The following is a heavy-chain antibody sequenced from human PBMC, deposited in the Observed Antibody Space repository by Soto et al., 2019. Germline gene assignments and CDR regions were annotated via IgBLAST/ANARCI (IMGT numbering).Heavy chain of an antibody. V-gene: IGHV1-3*05. Sequence: QVQLVQSGAEEKKAGASVKVSCKASGYTVTSYAMHWVRQAPGQRREWMGWITAGNGNTNDSQKFQGRVTITRDTSASTSYMALSSLRSEDTAVYYCARVSGWYFLDYWGQGTLVTVSS. CDR1: GYTVTSYA. CDR3: ARVSGWYFLDY. J-gene: IGHJ4*02. D-gene: IGHD6-19*01. CDR2: ITAGNGNT.